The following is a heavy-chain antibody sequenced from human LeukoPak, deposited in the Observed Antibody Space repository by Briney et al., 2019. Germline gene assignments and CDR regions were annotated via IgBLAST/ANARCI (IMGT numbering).Heavy chain of an antibody. D-gene: IGHD3-16*02. CDR1: GISVSNDY. CDR3: AKNTITFGGVIGSFDY. Sequence: PGGSLRLSCAASGISVSNDYMSWVRQAPGKGLEWVSAISGSGGSTYYADSVKGRFTISRDNSKNTLYLQMNSLRAEDTAVYYCAKNTITFGGVIGSFDYWGQGTLVTVSS. J-gene: IGHJ4*02. V-gene: IGHV3-23*01. CDR2: ISGSGGST.